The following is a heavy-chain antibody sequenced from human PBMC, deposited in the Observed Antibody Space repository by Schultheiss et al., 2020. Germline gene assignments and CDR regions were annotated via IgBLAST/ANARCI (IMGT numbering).Heavy chain of an antibody. J-gene: IGHJ6*02. CDR1: GYSISSGYY. CDR3: ARGIVVVPAATAHYYYGMDV. CDR2: IYHSGST. Sequence: SQTLSLTCTVSGYSISSGYYWGWIRQPPGKGLEWIGSIYHSGSTYYNPSLKSRVTISVDTSKNQFSLKLSSVTAADTAVYYCARGIVVVPAATAHYYYGMDVWGQGTTVTVSS. V-gene: IGHV4-38-2*02. D-gene: IGHD2-2*01.